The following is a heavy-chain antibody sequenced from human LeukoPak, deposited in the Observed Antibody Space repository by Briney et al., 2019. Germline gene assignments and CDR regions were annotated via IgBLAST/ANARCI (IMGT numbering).Heavy chain of an antibody. CDR3: AREYCSGGSCFPSGYGMDV. V-gene: IGHV1-69*13. CDR2: IIPIFGTA. J-gene: IGHJ6*04. CDR1: GGTFSSYA. Sequence: SVKVSCKASGGTFSSYAISWVRQAPGQGLEWMGGIIPIFGTANYAQKFQGRVTITADESTSTAYMELSSLRSEDTAVYYRAREYCSGGSCFPSGYGMDVWGKGTTVTVSS. D-gene: IGHD2-15*01.